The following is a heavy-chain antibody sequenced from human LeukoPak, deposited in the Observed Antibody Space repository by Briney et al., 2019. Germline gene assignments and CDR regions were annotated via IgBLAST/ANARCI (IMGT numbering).Heavy chain of an antibody. Sequence: ASVKVSCKASGFTLTNYDINWVRQAPGQGLEWMGWMNPINGNTGYARKFQGRVTMTRDTSISTAYMELRSLTSEDAAIYYCVRDGEGVAISVNFWFDPWGQGTLVTVSS. J-gene: IGHJ5*02. V-gene: IGHV1-8*01. CDR3: VRDGEGVAISVNFWFDP. D-gene: IGHD3-10*01. CDR2: MNPINGNT. CDR1: GFTLTNYD.